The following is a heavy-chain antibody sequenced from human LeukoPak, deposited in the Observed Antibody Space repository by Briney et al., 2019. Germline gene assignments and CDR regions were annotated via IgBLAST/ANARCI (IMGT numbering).Heavy chain of an antibody. CDR1: GGSFSGYY. J-gene: IGHJ4*02. V-gene: IGHV4-34*01. D-gene: IGHD3-10*01. CDR2: INHSGST. CDR3: ASSLDYYGSGSYHQFDY. Sequence: MPSETLSLTCAVYGGSFSGYYWSWIRQPPGKGLEWIGEINHSGSTNYNPSLKSRVTISVDTSKNQFSLKLSSVTAADTAVYYCASSLDYYGSGSYHQFDYWGQGTLVTVSS.